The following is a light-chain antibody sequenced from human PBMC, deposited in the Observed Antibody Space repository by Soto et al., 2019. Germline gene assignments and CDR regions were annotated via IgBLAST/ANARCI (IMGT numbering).Light chain of an antibody. CDR2: EVS. J-gene: IGLJ1*01. V-gene: IGLV2-23*02. CDR1: SSDVGSYNL. Sequence: QSALTQPASVSGSPGQSITISCTGTSSDVGSYNLVSWYQQHPGKAPKLMIYEVSKRPSGGSNRFSGSKSGNTASLTISGLQAEDEADYYCCSYAGSFYVFGTGTKLTVL. CDR3: CSYAGSFYV.